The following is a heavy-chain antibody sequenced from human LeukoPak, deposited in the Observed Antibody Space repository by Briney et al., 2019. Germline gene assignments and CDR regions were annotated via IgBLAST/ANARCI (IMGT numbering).Heavy chain of an antibody. J-gene: IGHJ6*03. CDR2: IHYSGST. D-gene: IGHD2-15*01. Sequence: KPSETLSLTCTVSGGSIRSSYWSWIRQPPGKGLEWIGHIHYSGSTNYNPSLQSRVTISIDTSKNQFSLKLRFVTAADTAVYYCARVRCSGGSCPYYYYYYYMDVWGKGTTVTVSS. V-gene: IGHV4-59*12. CDR3: ARVRCSGGSCPYYYYYYYMDV. CDR1: GGSIRSSY.